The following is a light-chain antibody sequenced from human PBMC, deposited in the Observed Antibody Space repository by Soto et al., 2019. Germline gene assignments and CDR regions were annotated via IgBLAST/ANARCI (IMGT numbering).Light chain of an antibody. CDR1: SSDVGGYNY. V-gene: IGLV2-14*01. CDR3: SSYTNSGTLVV. J-gene: IGLJ2*01. CDR2: DVS. Sequence: QSALTQPASVSGSPGQSITISCTGTSSDVGGYNYVSWYQQHPGKAPKLMISDVSNRPSGVSDRFSGSKSGNTASLTISGLQAEDEADYYCSSYTNSGTLVVFGGGTKLTFL.